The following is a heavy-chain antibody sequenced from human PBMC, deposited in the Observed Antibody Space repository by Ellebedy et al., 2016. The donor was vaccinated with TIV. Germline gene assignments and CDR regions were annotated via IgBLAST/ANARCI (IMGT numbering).Heavy chain of an antibody. J-gene: IGHJ3*02. V-gene: IGHV3-9*01. Sequence: GGSLRLXXAASGFTFDDYAMHWVRQAPGKGLEWVSGISWNSGSIGYADSVKGRFTISRDNAKNSLYLQMNSLRAEDTALYYCAREGIGYDSFHAFDIWGQGTMVTVSS. CDR2: ISWNSGSI. D-gene: IGHD3-22*01. CDR3: AREGIGYDSFHAFDI. CDR1: GFTFDDYA.